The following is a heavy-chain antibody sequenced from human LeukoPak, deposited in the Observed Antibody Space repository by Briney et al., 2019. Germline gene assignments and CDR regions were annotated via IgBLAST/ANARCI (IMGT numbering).Heavy chain of an antibody. D-gene: IGHD2-2*01. V-gene: IGHV1-2*02. Sequence: ASVKVSCKASGYTFTGYYMHWVRQAPGQGLEWMGWINPNSGGTNYAQKFQGRVTMTRDTSISTAYMELSRLRSDDTAVYYCARAYCSSTSCYDYYYYYYMDVWGKGTTVTISS. CDR2: INPNSGGT. CDR3: ARAYCSSTSCYDYYYYYYMDV. CDR1: GYTFTGYY. J-gene: IGHJ6*03.